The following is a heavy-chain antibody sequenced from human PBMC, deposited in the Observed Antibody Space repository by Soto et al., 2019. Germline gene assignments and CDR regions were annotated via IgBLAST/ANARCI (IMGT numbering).Heavy chain of an antibody. Sequence: SETLSLTCAVYGGSFSGYYWSWIRQPPGEGLEWIGEINHSGSTNYNPSLKSRVTISVDTSKNQFSLKLSSVTAADTAVYYCARGGLKNYDFWSGYHFDPWGQGTLVTVSS. V-gene: IGHV4-34*01. D-gene: IGHD3-3*01. CDR1: GGSFSGYY. CDR2: INHSGST. CDR3: ARGGLKNYDFWSGYHFDP. J-gene: IGHJ5*02.